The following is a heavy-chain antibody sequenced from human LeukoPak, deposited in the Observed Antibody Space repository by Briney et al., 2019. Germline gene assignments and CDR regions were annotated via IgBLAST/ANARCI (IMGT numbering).Heavy chain of an antibody. D-gene: IGHD3-9*01. CDR3: ARGASDILTGYPYFCFDL. CDR2: IYTSGST. CDR1: GGSISSGSYY. J-gene: IGHJ2*01. V-gene: IGHV4-61*02. Sequence: SQTLSLTCTVSGGSISSGSYYWSWIRQPAGKGLEWIGRIYTSGSTNYNPSLKSRVTISVDTSKNQFSLKLSSVTAADTAVYYCARGASDILTGYPYFCFDLWGRGTLVTVSS.